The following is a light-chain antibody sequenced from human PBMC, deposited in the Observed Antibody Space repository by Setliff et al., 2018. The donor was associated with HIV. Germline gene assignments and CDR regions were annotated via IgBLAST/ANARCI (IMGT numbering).Light chain of an antibody. CDR1: SGTVASDY. J-gene: IGLJ3*02. CDR2: EDS. Sequence: NFMLTQPHSVSESPGKTVTISCTRSSGTVASDYVQWYQQRPGSPPTILIYEDSQRPSGVPGRFSGSIDKSSNSASLTISGLRTEGEADYYCQSYDSSNVVFGGGTKVTVL. CDR3: QSYDSSNVV. V-gene: IGLV6-57*01.